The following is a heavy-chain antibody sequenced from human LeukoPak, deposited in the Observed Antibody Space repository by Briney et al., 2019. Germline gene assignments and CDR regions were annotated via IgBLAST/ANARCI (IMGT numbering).Heavy chain of an antibody. Sequence: SETLCLACTVSGGSISSGDYYWSWIRQPPGKGLEWIGYIYYSGSTYYNPSLKSRVTISVDTSKNQFSLKLSSVTAADTAVYYCAREIEGLEPTPWGQGTLVTVSS. CDR3: AREIEGLEPTP. CDR1: GGSISSGDYY. CDR2: IYYSGST. V-gene: IGHV4-30-4*01. D-gene: IGHD1-1*01. J-gene: IGHJ5*02.